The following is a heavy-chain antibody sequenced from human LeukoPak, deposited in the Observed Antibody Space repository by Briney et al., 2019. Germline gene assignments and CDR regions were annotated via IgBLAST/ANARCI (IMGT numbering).Heavy chain of an antibody. CDR1: GGAFSGYY. CDR3: ARGSRVTMIVVVITPRYWFDP. J-gene: IGHJ5*02. CDR2: INHRGST. D-gene: IGHD3-22*01. Sequence: SETLSLTCAVYGGAFSGYYWTWIRQPPGKGLEWIGEINHRGSTNYNPSLKSRVTISVDTSKNQFSLKLSSVTAADTAVYYCARGSRVTMIVVVITPRYWFDPWGQGTLVTVSS. V-gene: IGHV4-34*01.